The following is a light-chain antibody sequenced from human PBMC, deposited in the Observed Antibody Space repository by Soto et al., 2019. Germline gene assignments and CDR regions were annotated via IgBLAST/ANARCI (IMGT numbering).Light chain of an antibody. J-gene: IGKJ5*01. CDR3: QQRSNWPSIT. CDR1: QSVSSY. Sequence: EIGMMQSQATLSVSPGEGATLSCRASQSVSSYLAWYQQKPGQAPRLLTYDASNRATGIPARFSGSGSGTDFTLTISSLEPEDFAVYYCQQRSNWPSITFGHGTLLEIK. V-gene: IGKV3-11*01. CDR2: DAS.